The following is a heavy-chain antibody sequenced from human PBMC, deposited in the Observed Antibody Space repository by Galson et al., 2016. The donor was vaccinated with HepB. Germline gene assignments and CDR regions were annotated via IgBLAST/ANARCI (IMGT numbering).Heavy chain of an antibody. J-gene: IGHJ4*02. CDR2: VNHRGNP. D-gene: IGHD1-14*01. V-gene: IGHV4-34*01. Sequence: ETLSLTCAVYGASFSDFQWTWIRQSRGKGPEWIGEVNHRGNPIYNPSLKSRLTISVDPSKNQFSLNLRSMTAADAAIYYCTRAGLRGPGWGLPDYWGRGTLVSVSS. CDR1: GASFSDFQ. CDR3: TRAGLRGPGWGLPDY.